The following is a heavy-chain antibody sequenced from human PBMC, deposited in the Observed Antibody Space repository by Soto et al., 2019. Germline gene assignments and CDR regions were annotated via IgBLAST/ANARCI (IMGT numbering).Heavy chain of an antibody. CDR3: ARDLRLDY. CDR2: IYYSGST. CDR1: GGSIISYY. J-gene: IGHJ4*02. D-gene: IGHD4-17*01. Sequence: QVQLQESGPGLVKPSETLSLTCTVSGGSIISYYWSWIRQPPGKGLEWIGYIYYSGSTNYNPSLKSRVTISVDPSKTQFSLKLSSVTAADTAVYYCARDLRLDYWGQGTLVTVSS. V-gene: IGHV4-59*01.